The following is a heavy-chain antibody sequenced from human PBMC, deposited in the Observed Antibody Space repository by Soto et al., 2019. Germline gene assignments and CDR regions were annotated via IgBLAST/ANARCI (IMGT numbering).Heavy chain of an antibody. D-gene: IGHD3-3*01. Sequence: SETLSLTCAVYGGSFSGYYWSWMRQPPGKGLEWIGEINHSGSTYYNPSLKSRVTISVDRSKNQFSLKLSSVTAADTAVYYCARVAYDFWSGYYVNWFDPWGQGTLVT. CDR2: INHSGST. V-gene: IGHV4-34*01. CDR1: GGSFSGYY. CDR3: ARVAYDFWSGYYVNWFDP. J-gene: IGHJ5*02.